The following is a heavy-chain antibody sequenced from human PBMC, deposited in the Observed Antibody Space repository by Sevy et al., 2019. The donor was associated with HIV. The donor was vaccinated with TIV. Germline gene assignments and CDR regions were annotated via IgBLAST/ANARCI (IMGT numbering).Heavy chain of an antibody. V-gene: IGHV3-21*01. D-gene: IGHD6-19*01. J-gene: IGHJ4*02. Sequence: GGSLRLSCAASGFTFSSYSMNWVRQAPGKGLEWVSSISSSSSYIYYADSVKGRFTISRDNAKNLLYLQMNSLRAEDTAVYYCARDQWLVLGYWFDYWGQGTLVTVSS. CDR1: GFTFSSYS. CDR3: ARDQWLVLGYWFDY. CDR2: ISSSSSYI.